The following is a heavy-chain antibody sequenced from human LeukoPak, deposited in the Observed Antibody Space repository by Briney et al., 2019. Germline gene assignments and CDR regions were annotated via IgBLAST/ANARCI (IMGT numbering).Heavy chain of an antibody. CDR3: AKAPVTTCRGAFCYPFDY. CDR1: GYIFTNFG. D-gene: IGHD2-15*01. J-gene: IGHJ4*02. V-gene: IGHV1-18*01. Sequence: ASVKVSCKASGYIFTNFGISWVRQARAQGLEWMGWISGYNGNTKYVQKFQGRVTMTTDTSTSTAYMELRSLRSDDAAVYYCAKAPVTTCRGAFCYPFDYWGLGTLVTVSS. CDR2: ISGYNGNT.